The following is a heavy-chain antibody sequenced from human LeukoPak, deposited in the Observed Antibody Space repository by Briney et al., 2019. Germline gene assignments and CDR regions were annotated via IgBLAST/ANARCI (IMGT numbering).Heavy chain of an antibody. D-gene: IGHD4-23*01. CDR2: TYFRSKWYN. Sequence: SQTLSLTCALSGDSVSSNNAAWNWIRQSPSRGFEWLGRTYFRSKWYNDYAASVKSRVTVNPDTSKNRFSLQLSSVTPEDTAVYYCARTYGGNCDYWGQGTLVTVSS. CDR3: ARTYGGNCDY. V-gene: IGHV6-1*01. J-gene: IGHJ4*02. CDR1: GDSVSSNNAA.